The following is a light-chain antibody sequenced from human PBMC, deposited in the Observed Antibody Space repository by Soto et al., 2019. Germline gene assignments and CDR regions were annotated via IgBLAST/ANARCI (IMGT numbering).Light chain of an antibody. J-gene: IGLJ2*01. Sequence: QSALTQPPSASGSPGQTVTISCTGTSSNIGGDNDVPWYQQHPGKAPKLLIYEISNRPSGVPDRFSGSKSGNTASLAVTGLQAEDEADYYCQSYESSNNYVVFGGGTKLTVL. CDR2: EIS. CDR1: SSNIGGDND. V-gene: IGLV2-8*01. CDR3: QSYESSNNYVV.